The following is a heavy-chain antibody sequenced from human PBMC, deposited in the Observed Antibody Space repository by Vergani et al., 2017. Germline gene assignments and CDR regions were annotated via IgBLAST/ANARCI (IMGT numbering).Heavy chain of an antibody. CDR2: ISSSSSYI. V-gene: IGHV3-21*01. CDR1: GFTFSSYS. J-gene: IGHJ4*02. CDR3: ARSGIAARAWGFGFDY. Sequence: EVQLVESGGGLVKPGGSLRLSCAASGFTFSSYSMNWVRQAPGKGLEWVSSISSSSSYIYYADSVKGRFTISRDNAKNSLYLQMNSLRAEDTAVYYCARSGIAARAWGFGFDYWGQGTLVTVSS. D-gene: IGHD6-6*01.